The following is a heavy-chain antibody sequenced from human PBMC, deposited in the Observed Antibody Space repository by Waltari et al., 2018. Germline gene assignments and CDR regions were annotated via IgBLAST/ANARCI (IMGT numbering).Heavy chain of an antibody. Sequence: QVQLVQSGAEVKKPGASVKVSCKASGYTFTSYYMHWVRQAPGQGLEWMGIINPSGGSTSYAQKFQGRVTMTRDTSTSTVYMELSSLRSEDTAVYYCARDLVGDDFWSGDPLYWGQGTLVTVSS. V-gene: IGHV1-46*01. D-gene: IGHD3-3*01. J-gene: IGHJ4*02. CDR1: GYTFTSYY. CDR3: ARDLVGDDFWSGDPLY. CDR2: INPSGGST.